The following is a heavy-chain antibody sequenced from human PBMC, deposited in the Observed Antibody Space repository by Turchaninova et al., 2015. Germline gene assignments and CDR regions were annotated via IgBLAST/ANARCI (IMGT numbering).Heavy chain of an antibody. J-gene: IGHJ6*02. CDR3: ARGLLRGGWNDVDYYYGMDV. V-gene: IGHV4-34*01. CDR2: INQIGST. CDR1: GGSFSGYY. Sequence: QVQLQQWGAGLVKPSETLSLTCAVFGGSFSGYYWSWIRPPPGKGLEGIGEINQIGSTNYKTPLKSRVTISLDTSKNLFSLKLSSVTAADTAVYYCARGLLRGGWNDVDYYYGMDVWGQGTTVTVSS. D-gene: IGHD1-1*01.